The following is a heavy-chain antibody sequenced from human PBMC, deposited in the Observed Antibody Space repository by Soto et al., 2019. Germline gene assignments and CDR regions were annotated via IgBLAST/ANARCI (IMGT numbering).Heavy chain of an antibody. Sequence: QVQLVQSGAEVKKPGSSVKVSCKASGGTFSSYAISWVRQAPGQGLEWMGGIILIFGTANYAQKFQGRVTITADESTSTAYMELSSLRSEDTAVYYCARAPVSGYPMAWFDPWGQGTLVTVSS. CDR3: ARAPVSGYPMAWFDP. J-gene: IGHJ5*02. V-gene: IGHV1-69*01. CDR1: GGTFSSYA. D-gene: IGHD3-3*01. CDR2: IILIFGTA.